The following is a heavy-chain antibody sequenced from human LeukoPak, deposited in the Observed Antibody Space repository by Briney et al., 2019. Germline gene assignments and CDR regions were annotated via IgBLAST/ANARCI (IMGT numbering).Heavy chain of an antibody. CDR3: ATDCSSTSCFDY. D-gene: IGHD2-2*01. Sequence: GGSLRLSCAATGFTFSSYAMSWVRQAPGKGLEWVSAISGSGGSTYYADSVKGRFTISRDNSKNTLYLQMNSLRAEDTAVYYCATDCSSTSCFDYWGQGTLVTVSS. CDR1: GFTFSSYA. V-gene: IGHV3-23*01. CDR2: ISGSGGST. J-gene: IGHJ4*02.